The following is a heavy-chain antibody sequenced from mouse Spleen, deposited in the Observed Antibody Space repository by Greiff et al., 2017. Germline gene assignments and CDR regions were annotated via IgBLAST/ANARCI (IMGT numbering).Heavy chain of an antibody. D-gene: IGHD2-3*01. CDR3: ARDALYDGFDY. J-gene: IGHJ2*01. Sequence: EVNVVESGGGLVQAGRSLRLSCATSGFTFSDSYMEWVRQAPGKGLEWIAASRNKANDYTTEYSASVKGRFIVSRDTSQSILYLQMNALRAEDTAIYYCARDALYDGFDYWGQGTTLTVSS. CDR1: GFTFSDSY. V-gene: IGHV7-1*01. CDR2: SRNKANDYTT.